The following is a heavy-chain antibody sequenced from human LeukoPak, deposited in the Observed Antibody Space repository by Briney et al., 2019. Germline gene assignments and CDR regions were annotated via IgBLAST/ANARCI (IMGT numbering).Heavy chain of an antibody. V-gene: IGHV3-23*01. CDR2: ISGSGGST. CDR1: GFTFSSYG. CDR3: AKWEGGITMIVVVIGGAFDI. D-gene: IGHD3-22*01. J-gene: IGHJ3*02. Sequence: GGSLRLSCAASGFTFSSYGMSWVRQAPGKGLEWLSAISGSGGSTYYADSVKGRFTISRDNSNNTLYLQMNSLRAEDRAVYYCAKWEGGITMIVVVIGGAFDIWGQGTMVTVSS.